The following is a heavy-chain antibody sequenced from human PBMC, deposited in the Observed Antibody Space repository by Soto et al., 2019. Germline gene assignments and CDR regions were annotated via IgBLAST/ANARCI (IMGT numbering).Heavy chain of an antibody. Sequence: ASVKVSCQASGYTFTSYGISWVRQAPGQGLEWMGWISAYNGNTNYAQKLQGRVTMTTDTSTSTAYMELRSLRSDDTAVYYCGRGFRGRVQLWFFDYWGQGTLVTVSS. CDR2: ISAYNGNT. D-gene: IGHD5-18*01. CDR3: GRGFRGRVQLWFFDY. CDR1: GYTFTSYG. V-gene: IGHV1-18*01. J-gene: IGHJ4*02.